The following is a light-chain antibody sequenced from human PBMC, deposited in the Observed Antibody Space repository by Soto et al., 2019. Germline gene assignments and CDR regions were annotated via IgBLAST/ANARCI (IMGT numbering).Light chain of an antibody. CDR1: HDISTY. CDR2: EAS. J-gene: IGKJ1*01. Sequence: DIQMTQSPSTLSASVGDRVTITCRASHDISTYLAWYQQKPGKAPKLMIYEASTLQSGVPSRFSGSGSGTEFTLTISSLQPEDFATYYCLQHNSYPWTFGQGTKVDIK. V-gene: IGKV1-9*01. CDR3: LQHNSYPWT.